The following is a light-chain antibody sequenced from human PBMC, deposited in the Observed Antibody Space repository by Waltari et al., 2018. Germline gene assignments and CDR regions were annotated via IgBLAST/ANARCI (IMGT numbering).Light chain of an antibody. J-gene: IGKJ1*01. Sequence: DIVMTQSPDSLAVSLGERATINCKSSQSILYSSNDKNYLAWYQQKPGQPPKLLIYWASTRDSGVPDRFSGSGSGTDFTLTISSLQAEDVAFYYCQQYYRSRTFGQGTKVEIK. CDR2: WAS. V-gene: IGKV4-1*01. CDR1: QSILYSSNDKNY. CDR3: QQYYRSRT.